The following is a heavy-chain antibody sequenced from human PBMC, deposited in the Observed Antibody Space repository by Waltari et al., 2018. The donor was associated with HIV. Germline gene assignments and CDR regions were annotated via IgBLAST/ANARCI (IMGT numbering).Heavy chain of an antibody. CDR2: IYPGDSDT. D-gene: IGHD3-22*01. J-gene: IGHJ4*02. V-gene: IGHV5-51*03. CDR3: ATSRSTYYDTGGYFDY. CDR1: GYSFTNYW. Sequence: EVQLVQSGAEVKKPRESLKISCKAYGYSFTNYWIGWVRQMPGKGLEWMGIIYPGDSDTRYSPSFQGQVTISADKSISTAYLQWSSLKASDTAMYYCATSRSTYYDTGGYFDYWGQGTLVTVSS.